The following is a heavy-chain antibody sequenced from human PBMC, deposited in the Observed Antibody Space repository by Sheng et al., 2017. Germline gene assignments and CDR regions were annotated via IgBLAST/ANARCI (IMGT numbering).Heavy chain of an antibody. J-gene: IGHJ6*03. CDR3: ARDGSSWYYYYYYMDV. D-gene: IGHD6-13*01. CDR1: GGTFSSYA. CDR2: IIPILGIA. V-gene: IGHV1-69*04. Sequence: QVQLVQSGAEVKKPGSSVKVSCKASGGTFSSYAISWVRQAPGQGLEWMGGIIPILGIANYAQKFQGRVTITADKSTSTAYMELSSLRSEDTAVYYCARDGSSWYYYYYYMDVWGKGTTVTVSS.